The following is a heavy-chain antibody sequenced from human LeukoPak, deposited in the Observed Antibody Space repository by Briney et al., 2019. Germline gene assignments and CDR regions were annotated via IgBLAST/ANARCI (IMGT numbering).Heavy chain of an antibody. CDR1: GFTFSSYA. J-gene: IGHJ4*02. Sequence: PGGSLRLSCAASGFTFSSYAMSWVRQAPGKGLEWVSAISGSGGSTYYADSVKGRLTISRDNSKNTLYLQMNGLRAEDTAVYYCAKDRGYSSGWYPFDYWGQGTLVTVSS. CDR2: ISGSGGST. D-gene: IGHD6-13*01. CDR3: AKDRGYSSGWYPFDY. V-gene: IGHV3-23*01.